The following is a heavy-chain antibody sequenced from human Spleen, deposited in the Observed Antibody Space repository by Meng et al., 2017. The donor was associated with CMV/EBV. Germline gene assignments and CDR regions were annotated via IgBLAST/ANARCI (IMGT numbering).Heavy chain of an antibody. D-gene: IGHD3-16*01. Sequence: TVSGGSITSGNYYWAWIRQPPGKGLEWIGSIYYSGDTYYNPSLKSRVTISVDTSKTQFSLKMSSVTAADTTVYYCARHQIWQYYFDYWGQGTLVTVSS. J-gene: IGHJ4*02. CDR2: IYYSGDT. V-gene: IGHV4-39*01. CDR1: GGSITSGNYY. CDR3: ARHQIWQYYFDY.